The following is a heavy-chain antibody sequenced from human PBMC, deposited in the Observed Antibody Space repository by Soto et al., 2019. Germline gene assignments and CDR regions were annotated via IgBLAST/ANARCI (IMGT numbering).Heavy chain of an antibody. Sequence: SETLSLTCTVSGGSISSSSYYWGWIRQPPGKGLEWIGSIYYSGSTYYNPSLKSRVTISVDTSKNQFSLKLSSATAADTAVYYCALGQLALLFDYWGQGTLVTVSS. D-gene: IGHD6-6*01. J-gene: IGHJ4*02. CDR3: ALGQLALLFDY. CDR2: IYYSGST. V-gene: IGHV4-39*01. CDR1: GGSISSSSYY.